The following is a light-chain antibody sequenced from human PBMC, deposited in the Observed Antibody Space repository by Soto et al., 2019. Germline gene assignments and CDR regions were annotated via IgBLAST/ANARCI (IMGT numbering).Light chain of an antibody. Sequence: DIRMAQTPCTLSASVGDIVTITCRASQSISSWLAWYQQKPGKAPKLLIYDASSLESGVPSRFSGSGSGTEFTLTISSLQPDDVATYCCQQYNSYPPAFGQGTKVDIK. J-gene: IGKJ1*01. V-gene: IGKV1-5*01. CDR3: QQYNSYPPA. CDR1: QSISSW. CDR2: DAS.